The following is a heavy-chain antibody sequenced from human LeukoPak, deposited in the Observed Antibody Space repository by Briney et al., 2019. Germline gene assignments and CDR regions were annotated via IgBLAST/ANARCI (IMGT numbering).Heavy chain of an antibody. D-gene: IGHD3-9*01. J-gene: IGHJ4*02. V-gene: IGHV1-2*02. CDR3: ARPNYDILTGYYIPLDY. CDR1: GYTFTGYY. Sequence: ASVKVSCKASGYTFTGYYMHWVRPAPGQGLEWMGWINPNSGGTNYAQKFQGRVTMTRDTSISTAYMELSSLRSEDTAVYYCARPNYDILTGYYIPLDYWGQGTLVTVSS. CDR2: INPNSGGT.